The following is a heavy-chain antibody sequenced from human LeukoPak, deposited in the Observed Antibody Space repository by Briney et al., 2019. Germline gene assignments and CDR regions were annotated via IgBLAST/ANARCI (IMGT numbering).Heavy chain of an antibody. V-gene: IGHV3-23*01. J-gene: IGHJ3*02. Sequence: PGGSLRLSCAASGFTFSSYAMSWVRQAPGKGLEWVSAISGSGGSTYYADSVKGRFTISRDNSKNTLYLQMNSLRAEDTAVYYCAKDDSVLDGSGYYHAFDIWGQGTMVTVSS. CDR3: AKDDSVLDGSGYYHAFDI. D-gene: IGHD3-22*01. CDR1: GFTFSSYA. CDR2: ISGSGGST.